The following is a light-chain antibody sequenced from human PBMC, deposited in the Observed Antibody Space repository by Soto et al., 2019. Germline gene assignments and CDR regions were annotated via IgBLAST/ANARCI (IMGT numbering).Light chain of an antibody. Sequence: EIVMTHSPTTLSVSPLEVASSSLRASQSVSSSLAWYQQKPGQAPRLLIYDASTRASGIPARFSGSGSGTEFTLTVSSLQTQDFAVYYCQQYNKWPLTFGQGTKVDIK. CDR3: QQYNKWPLT. CDR1: QSVSSS. CDR2: DAS. J-gene: IGKJ1*01. V-gene: IGKV3-15*01.